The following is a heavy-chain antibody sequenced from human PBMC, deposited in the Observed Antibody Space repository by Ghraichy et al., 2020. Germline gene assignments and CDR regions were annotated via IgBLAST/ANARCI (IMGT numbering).Heavy chain of an antibody. V-gene: IGHV4-39*01. J-gene: IGHJ4*02. D-gene: IGHD2-2*01. Sequence: SQTLSLTCTVSGGSISSSSYYWGWIRQPPGKGLEWIGSIYYSGSTYYNPSLKSRVTISVDTSKNQFSLKLSSVTVADTAVYYCARQPSVVVYPAHYFDYGGQGTLVPVSS. CDR3: ARQPSVVVYPAHYFDY. CDR1: GGSISSSSYY. CDR2: IYYSGST.